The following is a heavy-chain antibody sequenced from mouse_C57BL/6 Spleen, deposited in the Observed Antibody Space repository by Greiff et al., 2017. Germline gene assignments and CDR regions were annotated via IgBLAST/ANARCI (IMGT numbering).Heavy chain of an antibody. Sequence: EVLLVESGGGLVKPGGSLKLSCAASGFTFSSSAMSWVRQTPEQRLEWVATISDGGSYSYYPDNVKGRFTITRDNAKNNLYLQMSHLKSEDTAMYYCARDGYSNWTSAMDDWGQGTSVTVSS. D-gene: IGHD2-5*01. J-gene: IGHJ4*01. V-gene: IGHV5-4*01. CDR1: GFTFSSSA. CDR3: ARDGYSNWTSAMDD. CDR2: ISDGGSYS.